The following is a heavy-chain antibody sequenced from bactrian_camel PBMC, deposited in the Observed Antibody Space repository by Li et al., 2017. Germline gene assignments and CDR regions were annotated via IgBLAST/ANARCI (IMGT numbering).Heavy chain of an antibody. J-gene: IGHJ4*01. Sequence: HVQLVESGGGSVQASGSLRLSCTDPGFTSNKCAMNWYRQAAGKQREWVSTIRADGSTSYADSVKGRFTISQDKATDTVYLQMSSLKPEDTAMYYCAAGLWVDNHLEYNYWGQGTQVTVS. D-gene: IGHD5*01. CDR1: GFTSNKCA. CDR3: AAGLWVDNHLEYNY. V-gene: IGHV3S53*01. CDR2: IRADGST.